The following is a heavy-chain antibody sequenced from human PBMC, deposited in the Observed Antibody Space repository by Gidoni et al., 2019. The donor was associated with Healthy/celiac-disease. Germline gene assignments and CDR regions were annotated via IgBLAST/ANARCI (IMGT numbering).Heavy chain of an antibody. V-gene: IGHV3-23*01. CDR3: AKHRIVVVPAALEYFQH. J-gene: IGHJ1*01. CDR1: GFTFSSYA. D-gene: IGHD2-2*01. Sequence: EVQLLESGGGLVQPGGSLRLSCAASGFTFSSYAMSWVRQAPGKGLEWVSAISGSGGSTYYADSVKGRFTISRDNSKNTLYLQMNSLRAEDTAVYYCAKHRIVVVPAALEYFQHWGQGTLVTVSS. CDR2: ISGSGGST.